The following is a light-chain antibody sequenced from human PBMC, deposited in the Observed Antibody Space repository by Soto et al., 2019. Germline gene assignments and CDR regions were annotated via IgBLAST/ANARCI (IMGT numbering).Light chain of an antibody. CDR2: DAS. CDR1: QGISSA. V-gene: IGKV1D-13*01. J-gene: IGKJ4*01. CDR3: HQFNNYPFT. Sequence: AIQLTQSPSSLSASVGDRDTITCRASQGISSALAWYQQKPGKAPKLLIYDASSLESGVPSRFSGSGSGADFNLTISSLQAEDFATYYGHQFNNYPFTFGGGTKVEIK.